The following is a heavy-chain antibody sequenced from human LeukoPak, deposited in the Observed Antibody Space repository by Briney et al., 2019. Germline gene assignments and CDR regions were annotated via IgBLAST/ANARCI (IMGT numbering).Heavy chain of an antibody. CDR1: GFTVSSNY. Sequence: GGSLRLSCAASGFTVSSNYMSWVRQAPGKGLEWVSVIYSGGSTYYADSVKGRFTISRDNSKSTLYLQMNSLRAEDTAVYYCARGSYGDDAFDIWGQGTMVTVSS. CDR3: ARGSYGDDAFDI. CDR2: IYSGGST. D-gene: IGHD4-17*01. V-gene: IGHV3-53*01. J-gene: IGHJ3*02.